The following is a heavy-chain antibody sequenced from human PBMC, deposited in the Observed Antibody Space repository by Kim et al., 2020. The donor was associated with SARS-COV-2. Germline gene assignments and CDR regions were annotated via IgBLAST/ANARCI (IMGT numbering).Heavy chain of an antibody. CDR2: INHSGST. Sequence: SETLSLTCAVYGGSFSGYYWSWIRQPPGKGLEWIGEINHSGSTNYNPSLKSRVTISVDTSKNQFSLKLSSVTAADTAVYYCARESAVTTSPFDYWGQGTLVTVSS. J-gene: IGHJ4*02. CDR1: GGSFSGYY. D-gene: IGHD4-4*01. V-gene: IGHV4-34*01. CDR3: ARESAVTTSPFDY.